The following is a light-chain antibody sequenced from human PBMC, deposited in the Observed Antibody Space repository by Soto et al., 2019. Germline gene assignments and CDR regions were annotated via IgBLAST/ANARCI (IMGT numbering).Light chain of an antibody. V-gene: IGLV2-14*03. J-gene: IGLJ2*01. CDR2: DVS. CDR1: TTDVGGYNY. Sequence: QSALTQPASVSGSPGQSITISYTGTTTDVGGYNYVSWYQQHPGKAPKLMIYDVSHRPSGVSDRFSGSKSGNTASLTISGLQAEDEADYYCSSYTSSTTLVVFVGGTKLTFL. CDR3: SSYTSSTTLVV.